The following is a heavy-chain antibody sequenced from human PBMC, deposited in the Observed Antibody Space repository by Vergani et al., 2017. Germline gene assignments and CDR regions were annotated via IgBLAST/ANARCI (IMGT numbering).Heavy chain of an antibody. Sequence: QVQLVQSGAEVKKPGSSVKVSCKASGATFRSNTISWVRQVPGQGLDWMGRIIPVLGKTKYAQDFQGRLTITADTSTSTAYMELTSLRSEDTAVYYCATRWDRVSGFDPWGQGTLVTVSS. J-gene: IGHJ5*02. D-gene: IGHD5-24*01. V-gene: IGHV1-69*02. CDR3: ATRWDRVSGFDP. CDR1: GATFRSNT. CDR2: IIPVLGKT.